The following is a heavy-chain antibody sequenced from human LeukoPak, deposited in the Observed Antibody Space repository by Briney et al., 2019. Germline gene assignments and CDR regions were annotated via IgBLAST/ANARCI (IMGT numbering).Heavy chain of an antibody. V-gene: IGHV3-23*01. CDR1: GFTFSSSA. J-gene: IGHJ3*02. CDR2: ISGSGGGT. D-gene: IGHD3-10*01. Sequence: GGSLRLSCAASGFTFSSSAMSWVRRAPGKGLEWVSAISGSGGGTYYADSVKGRFTISRDNSKNTLYLQMNSLRAEDTAVYYCARMVRGVNDAFDIWGQGTMVTVSS. CDR3: ARMVRGVNDAFDI.